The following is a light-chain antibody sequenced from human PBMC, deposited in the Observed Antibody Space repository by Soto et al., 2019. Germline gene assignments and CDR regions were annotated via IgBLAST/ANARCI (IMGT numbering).Light chain of an antibody. CDR3: QQYQNWPRT. CDR2: GAS. J-gene: IGKJ1*01. CDR1: QSVSSN. V-gene: IGKV3-15*01. Sequence: EIVMTQSPATLSVSPGERATLSCRASQSVSSNLAWYQQKPGQAPRLLMYGASTRATGIPARFSGSGSGTEFPLTISSLQSEDFAVYYCQQYQNWPRTFGQGTKVEIK.